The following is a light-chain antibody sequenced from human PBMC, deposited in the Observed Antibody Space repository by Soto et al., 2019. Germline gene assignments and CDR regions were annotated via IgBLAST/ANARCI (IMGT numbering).Light chain of an antibody. CDR3: SSYTSSSTLHV. J-gene: IGLJ1*01. V-gene: IGLV2-14*01. CDR2: EVS. CDR1: SSDVGGYNY. Sequence: QSALTQPASVSGSPGQSITISCPGTSSDVGGYNYVSWYQQHPGKAPKLMIYEVSNRPSGVSNRFSGSTSGNTASLTISGLQAEDEADYYCSSYTSSSTLHVFGSGTKVTVL.